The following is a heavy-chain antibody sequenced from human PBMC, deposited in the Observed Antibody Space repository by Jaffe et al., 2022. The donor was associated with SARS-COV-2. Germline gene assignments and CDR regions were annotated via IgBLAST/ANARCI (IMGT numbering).Heavy chain of an antibody. CDR2: ISGSGGST. CDR1: GFTFTTYA. V-gene: IGHV3-23*01. Sequence: EVQLLESGGGLEQPGGSLRLSCAASGFTFTTYAMSWVRQAPGKGLEWVSAISGSGGSTYYADSVKGRFTISRDNSKNTLYLQMNSLRAEDTAVYYCAKALHFYDWGVDYWGQGTLVTVSS. D-gene: IGHD3-22*01. CDR3: AKALHFYDWGVDY. J-gene: IGHJ4*02.